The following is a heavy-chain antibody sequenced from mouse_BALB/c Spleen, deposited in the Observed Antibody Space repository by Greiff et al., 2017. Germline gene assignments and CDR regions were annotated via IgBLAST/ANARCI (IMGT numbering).Heavy chain of an antibody. CDR2: IWAGGST. Sequence: VKLMESGPGLVAPSQSLSITCTVSGFSLTSYGVHWVRQPPGKGLEWLGVIWAGGSTNYNSALMSRLSISKDNSKSQVFLKMNSLQTDDTAMYYCARGRTVVYYYAMDYWGQGTSVTVSS. CDR3: ARGRTVVYYYAMDY. D-gene: IGHD1-1*01. V-gene: IGHV2-9*02. CDR1: GFSLTSYG. J-gene: IGHJ4*01.